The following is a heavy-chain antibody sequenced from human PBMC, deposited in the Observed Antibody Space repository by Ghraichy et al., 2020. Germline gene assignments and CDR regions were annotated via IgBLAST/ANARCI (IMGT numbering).Heavy chain of an antibody. V-gene: IGHV3-74*01. CDR2: INSDGSST. Sequence: GGSLRLSCAASGFTFSSYWMHWVRQAPGKGLVWVSRINSDGSSTSYADSVKGRFTISRDNAKNTLYLQMNSLRAEDTAVYYCARGSHPIAARPGLGPFDYWGQGTLVTVSS. J-gene: IGHJ4*02. CDR1: GFTFSSYW. CDR3: ARGSHPIAARPGLGPFDY. D-gene: IGHD6-6*01.